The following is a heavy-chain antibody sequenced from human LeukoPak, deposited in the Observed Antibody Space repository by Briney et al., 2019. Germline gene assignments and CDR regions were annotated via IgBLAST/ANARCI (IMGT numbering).Heavy chain of an antibody. Sequence: SGTLSLTCTVSGDSISSAHWWSWVRQPPGKGLEWIGTIYYSGSTYYNPSLNSRVTISVDTSKNQFSLKLSSVTAADTAVYYCARLGYSSSSGLGYWGQGTLVTVSS. V-gene: IGHV4-39*01. CDR3: ARLGYSSSSGLGY. CDR1: GDSISSAHW. CDR2: IYYSGST. J-gene: IGHJ4*02. D-gene: IGHD6-6*01.